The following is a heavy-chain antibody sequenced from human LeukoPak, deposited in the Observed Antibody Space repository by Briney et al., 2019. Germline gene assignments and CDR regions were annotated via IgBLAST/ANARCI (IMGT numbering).Heavy chain of an antibody. J-gene: IGHJ4*02. V-gene: IGHV5-51*01. Sequence: GESLKISCKGSGYSFSNHWIGWVRQMPGKGLGWMGVIYPGDSDTRYSPSFQGQVTMSVDKSIDTAFLQWSSLKASDSAIYYCARELFGSYGQLLSFDRWGPGTQVTVSS. D-gene: IGHD3-16*01. CDR2: IYPGDSDT. CDR3: ARELFGSYGQLLSFDR. CDR1: GYSFSNHW.